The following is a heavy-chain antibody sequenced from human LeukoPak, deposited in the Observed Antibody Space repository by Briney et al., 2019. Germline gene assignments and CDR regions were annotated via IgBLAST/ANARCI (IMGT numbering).Heavy chain of an antibody. CDR1: GFTFDDYA. CDR3: AKAPTYSSSLMD. J-gene: IGHJ4*02. V-gene: IGHV3-43D*03. CDR2: ISWDGGST. Sequence: GGSLRLSCAASGFTFDDYAMHWVRQAPGKGLEWVSLISWDGGSTYYADSVKGRFTISRDNSKNSLYLQMNSLRAEDTALYYCAKAPTYSSSLMDWGQGTLVTVSS. D-gene: IGHD6-13*01.